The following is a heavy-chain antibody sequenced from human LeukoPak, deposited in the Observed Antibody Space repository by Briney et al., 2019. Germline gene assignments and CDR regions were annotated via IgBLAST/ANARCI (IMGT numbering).Heavy chain of an antibody. CDR3: ARDQGYISGFNWFDP. D-gene: IGHD6-19*01. Sequence: AASVKVSCKASGYTFTRYGISWVRQAPGQGLEWMGWISAYNGNTNYAQKLQGRVTMTTDTSTSTAYMELRSLRSDDTAVYYCARDQGYISGFNWFDPWGQGTLVTVSS. CDR2: ISAYNGNT. J-gene: IGHJ5*02. CDR1: GYTFTRYG. V-gene: IGHV1-18*01.